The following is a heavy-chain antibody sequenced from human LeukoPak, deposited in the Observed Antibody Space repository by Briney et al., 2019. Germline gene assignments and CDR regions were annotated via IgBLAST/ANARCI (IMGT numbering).Heavy chain of an antibody. Sequence: GGSLTLSCAASGFTFSSYWMSWVRQAPGKGLEWVANIKQDGSEKYYVDSVKGRFTISRDNAKNSLYLQMNSLRAEDTAVYYCARGTTVTTGAYYYYYMDVWGKGTTVTVSS. CDR1: GFTFSSYW. V-gene: IGHV3-7*01. CDR3: ARGTTVTTGAYYYYYMDV. J-gene: IGHJ6*03. D-gene: IGHD4-17*01. CDR2: IKQDGSEK.